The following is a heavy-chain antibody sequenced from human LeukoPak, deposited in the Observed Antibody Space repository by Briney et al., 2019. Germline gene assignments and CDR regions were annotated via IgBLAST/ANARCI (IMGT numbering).Heavy chain of an antibody. Sequence: SQTLSLTCTVSGGSISSGDYYWSWVRQPPGTGLEWIGYIYYSGSTYYNPSLKSRVTISVDTSKNQCSLKLSSVTAVDTAVYDCAGYHGGPEFGPNRGDYWGQGTLVTVSS. CDR3: AGYHGGPEFGPNRGDY. V-gene: IGHV4-30-4*01. CDR1: GGSISSGDYY. CDR2: IYYSGST. D-gene: IGHD4-23*01. J-gene: IGHJ4*02.